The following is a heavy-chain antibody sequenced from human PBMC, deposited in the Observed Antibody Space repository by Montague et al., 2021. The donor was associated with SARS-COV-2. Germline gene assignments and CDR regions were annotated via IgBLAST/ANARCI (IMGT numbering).Heavy chain of an antibody. V-gene: IGHV3-30*04. CDR1: GFTFSSYA. D-gene: IGHD4-11*01. Sequence: SLRLSCAASGFTFSSYAIHWVRQAPGKGLGWVAVISYDGSNKYYADFVRGRFTISRDTSKNTLFLQMNSLRAEDTAVYYCARDPLVTTQRGYFDYWGQGTLVTVSS. CDR2: ISYDGSNK. CDR3: ARDPLVTTQRGYFDY. J-gene: IGHJ4*02.